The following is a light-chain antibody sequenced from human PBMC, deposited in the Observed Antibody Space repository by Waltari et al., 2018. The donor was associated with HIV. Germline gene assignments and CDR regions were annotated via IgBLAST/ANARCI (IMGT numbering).Light chain of an antibody. Sequence: QSALTQPASVSGSPGQSITISCTGTSSDVGGYKSVSWYQHLPGKAPQRMIYEVTNRPPGVSARFSGSKSGNTASLTISGLQAEDEADYYCSSYTTDSTLVFGAGTKLTVL. V-gene: IGLV2-14*01. CDR2: EVT. CDR1: SSDVGGYKS. J-gene: IGLJ3*02. CDR3: SSYTTDSTLV.